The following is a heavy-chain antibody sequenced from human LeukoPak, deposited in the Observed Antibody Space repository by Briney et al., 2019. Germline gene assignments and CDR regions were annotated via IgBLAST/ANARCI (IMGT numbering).Heavy chain of an antibody. CDR1: DDSFSSHY. D-gene: IGHD4-17*01. V-gene: IGHV4-59*11. CDR3: ARDLVTVTKEFDI. J-gene: IGHJ3*02. Sequence: SETLSLTCAVSDDSFSSHYWTWIRQPPGKGLEWIGYISYIGSTNYNPSLKSRVTISIHPSKDQFSLKLSSVTAADTAVYYCARDLVTVTKEFDIWGQGTMVSVPS. CDR2: ISYIGST.